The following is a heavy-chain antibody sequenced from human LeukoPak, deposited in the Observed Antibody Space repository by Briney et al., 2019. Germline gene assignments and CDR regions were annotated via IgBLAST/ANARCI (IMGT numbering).Heavy chain of an antibody. CDR1: GGTFSSYA. CDR3: ARDNIAVAGTGPGYFDY. CDR2: IINIFGTA. J-gene: IGHJ4*02. D-gene: IGHD6-19*01. V-gene: IGHV1-69*01. Sequence: PVKVSCKASGGTFSSYAISWVRQAPGQGLEWMGGIINIFGTANCAQKFQGRVTYTADESTSTAYMERSSLRSEDTAVYYCARDNIAVAGTGPGYFDYWGQGTLVTVS.